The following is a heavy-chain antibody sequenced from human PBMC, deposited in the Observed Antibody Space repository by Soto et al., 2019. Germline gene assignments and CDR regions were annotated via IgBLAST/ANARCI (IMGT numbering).Heavy chain of an antibody. CDR1: GFTFSSYG. V-gene: IGHV3-33*01. Sequence: QVQLVESGGGVVQPGRSLRLSCAASGFTFSSYGMHWVRQAPGKGLEWVAVIWYDGSNKYYADSVKGRFTISRDNSKNTXYXXRNRLRAEDTAVYYWAREGAFYCGGDCYSGMGIDYWGQGTLVTVSS. CDR3: AREGAFYCGGDCYSGMGIDY. J-gene: IGHJ4*02. CDR2: IWYDGSNK. D-gene: IGHD2-21*02.